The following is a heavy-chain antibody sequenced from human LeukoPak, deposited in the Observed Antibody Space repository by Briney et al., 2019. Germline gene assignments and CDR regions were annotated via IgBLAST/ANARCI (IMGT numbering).Heavy chain of an antibody. D-gene: IGHD3-10*01. CDR2: IIPIFGTA. V-gene: IGHV1-69*01. J-gene: IGHJ6*03. CDR1: GGTFSSYA. Sequence: ASVKVSCKASGGTFSSYAISWVRQAPGQGLEWMGGIIPIFGTANYAQKFQGRVTITADESMSTAYMELSSLRSEDTAVYYCAKHGITMVRGVPYYYYMDVWGKGTTVTVSS. CDR3: AKHGITMVRGVPYYYYMDV.